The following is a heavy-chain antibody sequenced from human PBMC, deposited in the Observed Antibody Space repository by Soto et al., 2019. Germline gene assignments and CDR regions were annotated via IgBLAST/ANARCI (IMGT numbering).Heavy chain of an antibody. V-gene: IGHV4-39*01. CDR3: ARLGFFGVVIIGAFDI. D-gene: IGHD3-3*01. CDR2: IYYSGST. Sequence: QLQLQESGPGLVKPSETLSLTCTVSGGSISSSSYYWGWIRQPPGKGLEWIGSIYYSGSTYYNPSLKSRVTISVDTSKNQFSLKLSSVTAADTAVYYCARLGFFGVVIIGAFDIWGQGTMVTVSS. CDR1: GGSISSSSYY. J-gene: IGHJ3*02.